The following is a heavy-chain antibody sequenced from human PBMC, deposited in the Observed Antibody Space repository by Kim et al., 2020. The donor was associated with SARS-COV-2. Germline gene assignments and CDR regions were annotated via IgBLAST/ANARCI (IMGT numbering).Heavy chain of an antibody. V-gene: IGHV3-74*01. Sequence: DSLRGRLTISRDNAANNLYLQMNSLRDEDTAVYYCASSGWDSSFSIYFGHWGQGTLVTVSS. CDR3: ASSGWDSSFSIYFGH. J-gene: IGHJ4*02. D-gene: IGHD6-19*01.